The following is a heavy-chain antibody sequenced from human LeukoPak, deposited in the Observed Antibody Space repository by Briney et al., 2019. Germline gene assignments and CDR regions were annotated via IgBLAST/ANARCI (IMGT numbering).Heavy chain of an antibody. D-gene: IGHD2-21*02. CDR3: ARGLTRSGIVVVTDRFDP. J-gene: IGHJ5*02. CDR1: GGSISSYY. Sequence: SETLSLTCTVSGGSISSYYWSWIRQPPGKGLEWIGYIYYSGSTNYNPSLKSRVTISVDTSKNQFSLKLSSVTAADTAVYYCARGLTRSGIVVVTDRFDPWGQGTLVTVSS. CDR2: IYYSGST. V-gene: IGHV4-59*01.